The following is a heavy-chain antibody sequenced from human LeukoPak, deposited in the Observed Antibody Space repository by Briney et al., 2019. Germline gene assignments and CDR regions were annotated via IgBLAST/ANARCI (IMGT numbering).Heavy chain of an antibody. J-gene: IGHJ4*02. Sequence: GGSLRLSCAASGFTFSDYYMSWIRQAPGKGLEWVSYISSSGSTIYYADSVKGRFTISRDNSKNTLYLQMNSLRAEDTAVYYCAREGYSSSLLFDYWGQGTLVTVSS. CDR3: AREGYSSSLLFDY. V-gene: IGHV3-11*04. CDR2: ISSSGSTI. D-gene: IGHD6-6*01. CDR1: GFTFSDYY.